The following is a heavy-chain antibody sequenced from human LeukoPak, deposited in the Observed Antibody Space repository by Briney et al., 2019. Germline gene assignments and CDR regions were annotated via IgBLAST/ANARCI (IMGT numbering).Heavy chain of an antibody. J-gene: IGHJ4*02. Sequence: SETLSLTCTVSGGSISSYYWSWIRQPPGKGLEWIGYIYYSGSTNYNPSLKSRVTISVDTSKNQFSLKLSSVTAADTAVYYCARPMSNCYDSRHLPHYWGQGTLVTVSS. CDR2: IYYSGST. V-gene: IGHV4-59*12. CDR3: ARPMSNCYDSRHLPHY. D-gene: IGHD3-22*01. CDR1: GGSISSYY.